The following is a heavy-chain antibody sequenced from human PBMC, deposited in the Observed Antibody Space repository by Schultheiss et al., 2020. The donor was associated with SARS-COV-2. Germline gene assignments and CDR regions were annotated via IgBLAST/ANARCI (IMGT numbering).Heavy chain of an antibody. CDR2: ISGSGGST. J-gene: IGHJ1*01. V-gene: IGHV3-23*01. Sequence: GGSLRLSCAASGFTFSDYYMSWIRQAPGKGLEWVSAISGSGGSTYYADSVKGRFTISRDNSKNTLYLQMNSLRAEDTAVYYCAKDGIAAAHRSEYFQHWGQGTLVTVSS. CDR3: AKDGIAAAHRSEYFQH. D-gene: IGHD6-13*01. CDR1: GFTFSDYY.